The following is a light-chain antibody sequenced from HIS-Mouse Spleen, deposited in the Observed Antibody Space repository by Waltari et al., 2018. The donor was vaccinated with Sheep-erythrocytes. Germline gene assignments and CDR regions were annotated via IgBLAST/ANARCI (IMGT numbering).Light chain of an antibody. V-gene: IGLV2-11*01. CDR1: SSDVGGYNY. CDR2: DVS. CDR3: CSYAGSYNHV. J-gene: IGLJ1*01. Sequence: QSALTQPRSVSGSPGQSVTISCTGTSSDVGGYNYVSCYQQHPGKAPKPMIYDVSKRPSVVPDRFSGSKAGNTPCLTISRLQAEDDADYYCCSYAGSYNHVFATGTKVTVL.